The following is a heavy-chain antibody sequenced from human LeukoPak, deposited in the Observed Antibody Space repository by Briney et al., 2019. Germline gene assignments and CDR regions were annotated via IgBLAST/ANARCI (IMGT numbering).Heavy chain of an antibody. J-gene: IGHJ4*02. D-gene: IGHD6-19*01. CDR1: GVSISSYY. CDR2: ISYSGST. V-gene: IGHV4-59*01. Sequence: PLETLSLTCTVSGVSISSYYWSWIRQPPGKGLECLGYISYSGSTNYNPSLKNRLTISVDTSKNQFSLQQSSVTAADTAVYYCARDSPELWLVTDYWGQGTLVTVSS. CDR3: ARDSPELWLVTDY.